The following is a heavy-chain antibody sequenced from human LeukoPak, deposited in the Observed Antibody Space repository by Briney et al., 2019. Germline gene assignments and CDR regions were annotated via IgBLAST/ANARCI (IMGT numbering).Heavy chain of an antibody. V-gene: IGHV3-33*01. CDR3: ARDHRYDFWSGHYYYYGMDV. D-gene: IGHD3-3*01. J-gene: IGHJ6*01. CDR1: GFTFSSYG. CDR2: IWYAGSNK. Sequence: PGGTLRLSCAASGFTFSSYGMHWGRQAPGKGLEWVAVIWYAGSNKYYADSVKGRFTISRDNSKNTLYLQMNSLRAEDTAVYYCARDHRYDFWSGHYYYYGMDVWGQGTTVTVSS.